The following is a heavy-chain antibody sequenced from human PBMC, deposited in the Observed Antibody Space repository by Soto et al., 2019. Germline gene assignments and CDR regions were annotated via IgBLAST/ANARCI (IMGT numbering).Heavy chain of an antibody. CDR1: GSPIRINNR. J-gene: IGHJ4*02. V-gene: IGHV4-4*02. CDR2: VFHRGST. Sequence: SETLSRTSDRSGSPIRINNRRSWFRPPPGKGLEWIGEVFHRGSTHYSPSLKSRVTISVDKSKKYFSLNLTSVTAADTSVYYGARVYSGSYSDSWGQGTLVTVSS. CDR3: ARVYSGSYSDS. D-gene: IGHD1-26*01.